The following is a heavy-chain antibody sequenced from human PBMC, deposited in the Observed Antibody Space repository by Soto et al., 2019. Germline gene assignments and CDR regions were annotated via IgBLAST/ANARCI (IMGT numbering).Heavy chain of an antibody. V-gene: IGHV4-31*03. J-gene: IGHJ6*02. D-gene: IGHD1-26*01. CDR2: IYYSGTT. CDR1: GGSFSSDSFI. CDR3: ARDHKWDGMDV. Sequence: SETLSLTCSVSGGSFSSDSFIWSWVRQHPGKGLEWIGYIYYSGTTYYNPSLKGRVIMSVDTSKNQFSLKLSSVTAADTAVYHCARDHKWDGMDVWGQGTTVTVSS.